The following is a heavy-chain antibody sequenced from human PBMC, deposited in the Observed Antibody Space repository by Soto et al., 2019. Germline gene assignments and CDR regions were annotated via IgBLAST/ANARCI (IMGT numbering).Heavy chain of an antibody. Sequence: ASVKVSCKASGYAFSGYGISWVRQAPGQGLEWMGWIYPYNGNTKYAQKLQGRVTMTTDTSTGTAYMELRSLTSEDTAVYYCARLLCSGDSCYSPVDYWGQGTQVTVSS. CDR3: ARLLCSGDSCYSPVDY. D-gene: IGHD2-15*01. CDR1: GYAFSGYG. V-gene: IGHV1-18*04. J-gene: IGHJ4*02. CDR2: IYPYNGNT.